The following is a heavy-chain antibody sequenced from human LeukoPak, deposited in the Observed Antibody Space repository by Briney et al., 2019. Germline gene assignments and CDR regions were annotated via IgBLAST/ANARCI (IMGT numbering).Heavy chain of an antibody. CDR1: GFTFSSYG. CDR3: AISPEFDN. D-gene: IGHD1-14*01. CDR2: INSDGSNT. Sequence: GGSLRLSCAASGFTFSSYGMHWVRQAPGEGLVWVSRINSDGSNTNYADSVKGRFTISRDNAKNTLYLQMNSLRAEDTAVYYCAISPEFDNWGQGTLVTVSS. J-gene: IGHJ4*02. V-gene: IGHV3-74*01.